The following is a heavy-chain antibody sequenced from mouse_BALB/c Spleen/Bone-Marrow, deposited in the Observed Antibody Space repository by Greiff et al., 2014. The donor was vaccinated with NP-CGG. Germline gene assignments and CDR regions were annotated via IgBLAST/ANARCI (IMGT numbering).Heavy chain of an antibody. CDR3: ALLGYYGYFYV. D-gene: IGHD2-2*01. Sequence: SAPAVDFSRYWMSWVRQAPGKGLEWIGEINPDSSTINYTPSLKDKFIISRDNAKNTLYLQMSKVRSEGTALYYCALLGYYGYFYVWGAGTTVTVSS. CDR2: INPDSSTI. J-gene: IGHJ1*01. V-gene: IGHV4-1*02. CDR1: AVDFSRYW.